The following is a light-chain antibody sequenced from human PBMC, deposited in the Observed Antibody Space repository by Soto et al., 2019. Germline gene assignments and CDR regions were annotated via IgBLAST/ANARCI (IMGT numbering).Light chain of an antibody. CDR1: QSVSSY. V-gene: IGKV3-11*02. CDR2: DAA. J-gene: IGKJ5*01. Sequence: DIVLTQSPATLSWSPWERATLSCRASQSVSSYLAWYQQKPAQAPRLLLYDAANRATGSPARWIGSGSGRDFILTISSLEPADFSVYYCQQRSNWPPITVGQGTRLEIK. CDR3: QQRSNWPPIT.